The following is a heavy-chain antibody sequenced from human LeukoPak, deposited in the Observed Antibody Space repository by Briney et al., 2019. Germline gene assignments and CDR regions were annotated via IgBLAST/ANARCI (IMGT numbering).Heavy chain of an antibody. Sequence: PGGSLRLSCAASGFTFSSYAMSWVRQAPGKGLEWVSAISGSGGSTYYADSVKGRFTISRDNSKNTLYLQMNSLRAEDTAVYYCAKVRPYDFWSGYNGGVDYWGQGTLVTVSS. CDR1: GFTFSSYA. J-gene: IGHJ4*02. V-gene: IGHV3-23*01. CDR2: ISGSGGST. CDR3: AKVRPYDFWSGYNGGVDY. D-gene: IGHD3-3*01.